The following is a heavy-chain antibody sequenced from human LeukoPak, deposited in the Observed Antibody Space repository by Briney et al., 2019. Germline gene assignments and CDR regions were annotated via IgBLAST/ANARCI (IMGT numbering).Heavy chain of an antibody. V-gene: IGHV3-43*01. J-gene: IGHJ4*02. CDR3: AREPGGIVATYLDY. CDR1: GFTFDDYT. CDR2: ISWDGGST. Sequence: GGSLRLSCAASGFTFDDYTMHWVRQAPGKGLEWVSLISWDGGSTYYADSVKGRFTISRDNAKNSLYLQMNSLRAEDTAVYYCAREPGGIVATYLDYWGQGTLVTVSS. D-gene: IGHD5-12*01.